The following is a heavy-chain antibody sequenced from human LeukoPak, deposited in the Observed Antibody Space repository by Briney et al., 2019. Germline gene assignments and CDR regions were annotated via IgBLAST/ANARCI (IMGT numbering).Heavy chain of an antibody. D-gene: IGHD2-15*01. Sequence: GGSLRLSRAASGFTFSDYYMSWIRQAPGKGLEWVSYISSSGSTIYYADSVKGRFTISRDNAKNSLYLQMNSLRAEDTAVYYCASDCSGGSCYDAFDIWGQGTMVTVSS. CDR3: ASDCSGGSCYDAFDI. V-gene: IGHV3-11*04. CDR1: GFTFSDYY. CDR2: ISSSGSTI. J-gene: IGHJ3*02.